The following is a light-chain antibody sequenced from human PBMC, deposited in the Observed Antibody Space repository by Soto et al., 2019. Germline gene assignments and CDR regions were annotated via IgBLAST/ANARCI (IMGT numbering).Light chain of an antibody. Sequence: DIQMTQSPSTLSASVGDRVTITCRASQSISSWLAWYQQKPGKAPKLLIYDASSLESGVPSRFSGSGSGTEFTLTISNLQPDDFATYYCQQYNSYQFTFGPGTNVDIK. CDR3: QQYNSYQFT. CDR1: QSISSW. J-gene: IGKJ3*01. CDR2: DAS. V-gene: IGKV1-5*01.